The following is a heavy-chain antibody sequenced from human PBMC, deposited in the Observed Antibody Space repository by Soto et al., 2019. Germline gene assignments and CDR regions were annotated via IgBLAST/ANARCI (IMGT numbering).Heavy chain of an antibody. V-gene: IGHV1-2*02. Sequence: ASVEVCCKASGYTLTGYYMRWVRQAPGQGLEWMGWINPNSGGTNYAQKFQGRVTMTRDTSISTAYMELSRLRSDDTAVYYCARVGGTNGMDVWGQGTTVTVSS. CDR2: INPNSGGT. CDR3: ARVGGTNGMDV. D-gene: IGHD3-16*01. J-gene: IGHJ6*02. CDR1: GYTLTGYY.